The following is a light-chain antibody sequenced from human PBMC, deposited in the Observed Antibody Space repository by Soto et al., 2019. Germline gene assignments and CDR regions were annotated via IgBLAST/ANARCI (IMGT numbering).Light chain of an antibody. V-gene: IGKV1-8*01. CDR1: QGISSY. J-gene: IGKJ3*01. Sequence: AIRMTQSPSSLSASTGDRVTITCRASQGISSYLAWYQQKPGKAPKLLIYAASTLQSGVPSRCSGSGSGTDFTLTISCLQSEDVETYYCQQYYSYPGTFGPGPKVDSK. CDR2: AAS. CDR3: QQYYSYPGT.